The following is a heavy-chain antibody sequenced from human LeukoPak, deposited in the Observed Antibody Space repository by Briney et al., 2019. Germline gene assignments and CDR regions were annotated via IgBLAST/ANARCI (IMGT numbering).Heavy chain of an antibody. CDR2: ISYSGSA. Sequence: PSETLSLTCTVSGASISSYYWSWIRQPPGQRLEWIAYISYSGSATCNPSLKSRIIISVDTSKNKFSLKLSSVTAADTAVYYCARNMGAPGDAFDIWGQGTVVTVSS. CDR1: GASISSYY. CDR3: ARNMGAPGDAFDI. J-gene: IGHJ3*02. V-gene: IGHV4-59*01. D-gene: IGHD2/OR15-2a*01.